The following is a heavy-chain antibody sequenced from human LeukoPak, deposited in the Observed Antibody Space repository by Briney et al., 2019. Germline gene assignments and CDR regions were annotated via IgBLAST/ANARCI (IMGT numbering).Heavy chain of an antibody. D-gene: IGHD3-10*01. Sequence: AGGSLRLSCAASGFTFSSYSMNWVRQAPGKGLEWVSSISSSSSYIYYADSVKGRFTISRDNAKNSLYLQMNSLRAEDTAVYYCARDLLWFGESGDYFDYWGQGTLVTVSS. CDR2: ISSSSSYI. V-gene: IGHV3-21*01. CDR1: GFTFSSYS. CDR3: ARDLLWFGESGDYFDY. J-gene: IGHJ4*02.